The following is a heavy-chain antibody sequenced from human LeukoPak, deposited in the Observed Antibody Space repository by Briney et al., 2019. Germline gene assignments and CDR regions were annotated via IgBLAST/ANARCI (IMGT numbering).Heavy chain of an antibody. V-gene: IGHV3-23*01. J-gene: IGHJ5*02. CDR3: AKVRAYGSGSYSPGFDP. CDR1: GFTFSSYA. Sequence: PGGSLRLSCAASGFTFSSYAMSWVRQAPGKGLEWVSAISGSGGGTYYADSVKGRFTISRENSKNTLYLQMNSLRAEDTAVYYCAKVRAYGSGSYSPGFDPWGQGTLVTVSS. D-gene: IGHD3-10*01. CDR2: ISGSGGGT.